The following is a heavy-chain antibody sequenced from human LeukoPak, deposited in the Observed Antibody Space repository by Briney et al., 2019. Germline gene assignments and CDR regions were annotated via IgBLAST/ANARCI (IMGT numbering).Heavy chain of an antibody. Sequence: PGGSLRLSCAACGFTFSSYDMSWVRQAPGKGLEWVSAISGSGGSTYYADSVKGRFTISRDNSKNTLYLQMNSLRAEDTAVYYCARPRSGWYRDAFDIWGQRTMVTVSS. CDR1: GFTFSSYD. D-gene: IGHD6-19*01. CDR3: ARPRSGWYRDAFDI. CDR2: ISGSGGST. J-gene: IGHJ3*02. V-gene: IGHV3-23*01.